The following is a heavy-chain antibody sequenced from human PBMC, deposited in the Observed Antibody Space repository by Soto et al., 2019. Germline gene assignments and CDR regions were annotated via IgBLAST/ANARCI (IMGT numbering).Heavy chain of an antibody. CDR3: TTGDYSDAFDI. V-gene: IGHV3-15*01. Sequence: GGSLRLSCTASGFTFSNAWMSWVRQAPGKGLEWVGRIKSKTDGGTTDYAAPVKGRFTISRDDSKNTLYLQMNSLKTEDTAVYYCTTGDYSDAFDIWGQGTMVTVSS. CDR1: GFTFSNAW. CDR2: IKSKTDGGTT. D-gene: IGHD4-4*01. J-gene: IGHJ3*02.